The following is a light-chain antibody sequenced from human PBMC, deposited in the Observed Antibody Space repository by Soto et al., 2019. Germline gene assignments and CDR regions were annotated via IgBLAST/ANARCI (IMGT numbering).Light chain of an antibody. Sequence: DIQMTQSPSTLSASVGDRGTITCRASQSISSWLAWYQQKPGKAPKLLIYKASSLESRVPSRFSGSGSGTEFTLTISSLQPDDFAAYYCQQYNSYPWTFGQGTKVEIK. CDR3: QQYNSYPWT. V-gene: IGKV1-5*03. CDR2: KAS. J-gene: IGKJ1*01. CDR1: QSISSW.